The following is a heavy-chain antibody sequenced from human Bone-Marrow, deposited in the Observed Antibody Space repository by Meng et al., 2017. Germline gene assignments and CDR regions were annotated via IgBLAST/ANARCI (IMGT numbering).Heavy chain of an antibody. J-gene: IGHJ4*02. CDR2: IYHSGST. CDR1: GGSISSSHW. D-gene: IGHD4-17*01. Sequence: RGSLRLSCAVSGGSISSSHWWSWVRQPPGKGLEWIGEIYHSGSTNYNPSLQSRVTISVDKSKNQFSLKLSSVTAADTAVYYCARRRNGDRLFDYWGQGTLVTVSS. V-gene: IGHV4-4*03. CDR3: ARRRNGDRLFDY.